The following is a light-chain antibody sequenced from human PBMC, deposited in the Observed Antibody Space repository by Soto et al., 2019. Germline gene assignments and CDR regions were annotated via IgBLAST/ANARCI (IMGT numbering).Light chain of an antibody. CDR2: VAS. J-gene: IGKJ1*01. CDR3: PQYGRSPWT. CDR1: QSVSSSY. V-gene: IGKV3-20*01. Sequence: EIVLTQSPGTLSLSPGERATLSCRASQSVSSSYLAWYQQKPGQAPRLIIYVASSRATGIPDRFSGSGSGTDFTLTISRLEPEDFAVYYCPQYGRSPWTFGQGTKVEIK.